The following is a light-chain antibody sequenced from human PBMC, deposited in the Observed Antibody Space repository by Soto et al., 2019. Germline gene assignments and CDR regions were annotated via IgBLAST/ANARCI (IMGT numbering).Light chain of an antibody. Sequence: QSVLAQPASVSGSPGQSITISCTGTSSDDGSYNRVAWYQQHPGKAPKHIIYEGTKRPSGVSNRFSGSKSGNTASLTISGLQSEDEAYYYCWSYSGSSTSVFGGGTKLAVL. V-gene: IGLV2-23*01. CDR1: SSDDGSYNR. J-gene: IGLJ3*02. CDR3: WSYSGSSTSV. CDR2: EGT.